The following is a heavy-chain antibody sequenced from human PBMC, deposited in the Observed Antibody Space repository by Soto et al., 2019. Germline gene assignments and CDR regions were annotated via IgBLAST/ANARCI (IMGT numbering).Heavy chain of an antibody. J-gene: IGHJ5*02. CDR3: AGSGWPAGWFDP. D-gene: IGHD6-19*01. CDR2: ISAYNGNT. V-gene: IGHV1-18*01. Sequence: ASVKVSCKASGGTFSSYTISWVRQAPGQGLEWMGWISAYNGNTNYAQKLQGRVTMTTDTSTSTAYMELRSLRSDDTAVYYCAGSGWPAGWFDPWGQGTLVTVSS. CDR1: GGTFSSYT.